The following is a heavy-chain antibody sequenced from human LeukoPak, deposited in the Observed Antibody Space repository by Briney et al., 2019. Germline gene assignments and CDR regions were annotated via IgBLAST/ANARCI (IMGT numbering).Heavy chain of an antibody. V-gene: IGHV5-51*01. CDR2: IYPGDPDT. Sequence: GESLKISCQGSGYTFTDYWIGWVRQMPGKGLEWMGIIYPGDPDTRYSPSFQGQVTISADKSISTAYLQWSSLQASDTAMYYCARRGSPDYWGQGTLVTVSS. D-gene: IGHD2-15*01. CDR3: ARRGSPDY. J-gene: IGHJ4*02. CDR1: GYTFTDYW.